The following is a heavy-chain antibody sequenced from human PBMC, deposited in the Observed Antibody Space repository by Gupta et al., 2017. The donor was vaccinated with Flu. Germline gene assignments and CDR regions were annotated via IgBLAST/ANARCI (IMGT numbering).Heavy chain of an antibody. CDR3: SIGHWAK. CDR1: DLTLSSYD. V-gene: IGHV3-48*03. J-gene: IGHJ4*02. D-gene: IGHD3-16*01. CDR2: ISSRGVT. Sequence: VEAGVGVVQPGGTVRSPSAASDLTLSSYDMSGLRQAPGRGLEWVSFISSRGVTYYGDPVRGRFTISRDNAKNSLCLQMSGLRDEDTAVYLCSIGHWAKWGQGTLVTVSS.